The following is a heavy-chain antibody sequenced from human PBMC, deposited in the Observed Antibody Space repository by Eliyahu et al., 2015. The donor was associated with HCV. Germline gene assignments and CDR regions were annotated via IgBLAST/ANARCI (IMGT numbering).Heavy chain of an antibody. Sequence: VQLVESGGVLVQPGESLRLTCEAXGFPVSKAYMXWGRQAPGKGLGWVSILYSSGQTYYAEPLQDRFTISRDSSKNTLFLQLNNLRAEDTALYYCARNSYDIRYGYYFDLWGRGTLVTVSS. V-gene: IGHV3-66*01. CDR1: GFPVSKAY. D-gene: IGHD2-15*01. CDR2: LYSSGQT. CDR3: ARNSYDIRYGYYFDL. J-gene: IGHJ2*01.